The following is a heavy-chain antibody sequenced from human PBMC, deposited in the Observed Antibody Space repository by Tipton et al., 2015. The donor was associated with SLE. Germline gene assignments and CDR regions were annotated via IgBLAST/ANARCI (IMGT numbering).Heavy chain of an antibody. CDR1: GGSFSGYY. V-gene: IGHV4-34*01. D-gene: IGHD3-3*01. CDR2: INHSGST. CDR3: ARVGRFSVEDI. J-gene: IGHJ3*02. Sequence: TLSLTCAVYGGSFSGYYWSWIRQPPGKGLEWIGEINHSGSTNYNPSLKSRVTISVDTSKNQFSLKLSSVTAADTAVYYCARVGRFSVEDIWGQGTMVTVSS.